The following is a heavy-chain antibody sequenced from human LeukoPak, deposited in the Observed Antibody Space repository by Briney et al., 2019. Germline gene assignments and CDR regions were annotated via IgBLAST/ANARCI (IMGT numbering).Heavy chain of an antibody. D-gene: IGHD6-13*01. CDR2: IYYSGST. CDR1: GGFISSYY. CDR3: ARHLLIFQESLVWGFDP. J-gene: IGHJ5*02. V-gene: IGHV4-59*08. Sequence: KPSETLSLTCTVSGGFISSYYWSWIRQPPGKGLEWIGYIYYSGSTNYNPSLKSRVTISVDTSKNQFSLKLSSVTAADTAVHYCARHLLIFQESLVWGFDPWGQGTLVTVSS.